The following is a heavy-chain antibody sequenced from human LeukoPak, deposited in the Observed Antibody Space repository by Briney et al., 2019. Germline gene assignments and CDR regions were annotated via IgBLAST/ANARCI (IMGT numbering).Heavy chain of an antibody. CDR2: ISYDGSNK. CDR3: AKDSRYYYMDV. J-gene: IGHJ6*03. V-gene: IGHV3-30*18. Sequence: GGSLRLSCAASGFTFSSYGMHWVRQAPGKGLEWVAVISYDGSNKYYADSVKGRFTISRDNSKNTLYLQMNSLRAEDTAVYYCAKDSRYYYMDVWGKGTTVTVSS. CDR1: GFTFSSYG. D-gene: IGHD2-2*01.